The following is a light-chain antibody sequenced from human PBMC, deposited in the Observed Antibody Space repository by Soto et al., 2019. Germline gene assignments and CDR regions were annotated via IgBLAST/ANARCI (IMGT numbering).Light chain of an antibody. CDR3: QQYNDSPWT. V-gene: IGKV3-15*01. CDR1: QSVSSSY. J-gene: IGKJ1*01. Sequence: EIVLTQSPGTLSLSPGERATLSCRASQSVSSSYLAWYQQKPGQTPRLLIYGASTRATGIPARFSGSGSGTEFTLTIGSLQSEDFALYYCQQYNDSPWTFGQGTKVDIK. CDR2: GAS.